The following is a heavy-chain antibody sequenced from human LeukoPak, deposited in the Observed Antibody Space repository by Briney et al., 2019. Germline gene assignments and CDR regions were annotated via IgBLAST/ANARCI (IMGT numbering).Heavy chain of an antibody. D-gene: IGHD3-22*01. Sequence: SETLSLTCTVSGGSISSSSYYWGWIRQPPGKGLEWIGSIYYSGSTYYNPSLKSRVTISVDTSKNQFSLKLSSVTAADTAVYYCARGHDSSGYYYYYGMDVWGQGTTVTVSS. V-gene: IGHV4-39*01. J-gene: IGHJ6*02. CDR2: IYYSGST. CDR1: GGSISSSSYY. CDR3: ARGHDSSGYYYYYGMDV.